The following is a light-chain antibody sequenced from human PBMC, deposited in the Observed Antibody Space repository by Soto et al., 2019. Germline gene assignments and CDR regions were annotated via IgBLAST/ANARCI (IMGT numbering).Light chain of an antibody. CDR2: KAS. V-gene: IGKV1-5*03. J-gene: IGKJ1*01. CDR3: QQCNSYPPT. Sequence: DIQMTQSPSTLSASVGDRVTITCRASQSISSWLAWYQQKPGKAPKVLIYKASNLQSGVPSRFSGSGSGTDFTLTSSSLQPYDFATYYCQQCNSYPPTFGQGTTVDIK. CDR1: QSISSW.